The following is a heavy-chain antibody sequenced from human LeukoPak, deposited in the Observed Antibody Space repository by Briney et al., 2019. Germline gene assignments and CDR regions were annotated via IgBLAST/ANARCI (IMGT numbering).Heavy chain of an antibody. CDR2: ILPTDSDT. CDR1: GYSFSSYW. J-gene: IGHJ3*02. V-gene: IGHV5-51*01. Sequence: GESLKISCKGSGYSFSSYWMGWVRQMPGRGLEWMGNILPTDSDTRYSPSFQGQVTISADKSIITAYLHWSSLKASDTAMYYCARLRYSYGPYDAFDIWGQGTMVTVSS. D-gene: IGHD5-18*01. CDR3: ARLRYSYGPYDAFDI.